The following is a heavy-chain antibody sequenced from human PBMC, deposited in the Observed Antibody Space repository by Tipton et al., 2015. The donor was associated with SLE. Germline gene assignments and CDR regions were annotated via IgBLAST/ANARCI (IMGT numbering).Heavy chain of an antibody. CDR3: ARRRGSYYGLDY. D-gene: IGHD1-26*01. Sequence: TLSLTCAVYGGSFSGYYWSWIRQPPGKGLEWIGYIYYSGSTNYNPSLKSRVTISVDTSKNQFSLKLSSVTAADTAVYYCARRRGSYYGLDYWGQGTLVTVSS. J-gene: IGHJ4*02. CDR2: IYYSGST. V-gene: IGHV4-59*07. CDR1: GGSFSGYY.